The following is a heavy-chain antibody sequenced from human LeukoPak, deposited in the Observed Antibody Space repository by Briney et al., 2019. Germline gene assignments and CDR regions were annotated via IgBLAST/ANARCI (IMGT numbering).Heavy chain of an antibody. J-gene: IGHJ4*02. CDR1: GYSFTNYW. V-gene: IGHV5-51*01. Sequence: GESLKISCTGSGYSFTNYWIGWVRQLPGKGLEWMGIIYPGDSDTRYSPSFQGQVTISADKSISTAYLKWINLKASDTAMYYCARGIAVTGNYYFDYWGQGSLATVSS. CDR3: ARGIAVTGNYYFDY. CDR2: IYPGDSDT. D-gene: IGHD6-19*01.